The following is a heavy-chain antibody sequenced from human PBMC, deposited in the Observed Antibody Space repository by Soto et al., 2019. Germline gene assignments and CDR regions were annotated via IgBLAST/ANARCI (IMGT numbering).Heavy chain of an antibody. CDR3: VRDASGSGVEYFDF. D-gene: IGHD3-22*01. CDR1: GFTFSSYE. J-gene: IGHJ4*02. CDR2: ISSSSSTV. V-gene: IGHV3-48*03. Sequence: EVQLVESGGGLVQPGGSLRLSCAASGFTFSSYEMNWVRQAPGKGLECISYISSSSSTVYYADSVKGRFTISRDNAMNSLFLQMDSLRAEDTAVYYCVRDASGSGVEYFDFWGQGTLVTVAS.